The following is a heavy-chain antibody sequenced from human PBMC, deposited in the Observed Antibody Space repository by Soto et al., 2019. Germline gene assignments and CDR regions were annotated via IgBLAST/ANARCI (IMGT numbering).Heavy chain of an antibody. V-gene: IGHV3-66*01. D-gene: IGHD3-10*01. CDR3: ARDMVRGMDV. J-gene: IGHJ6*02. CDR1: GFTVSSNY. Sequence: EVQLVESGGGLVQPGGSLRLSCAASGFTVSSNYMSWVRQAPGKGLEWVSVIYSGGSTYYADPVKGRFTMSRDNAKNTLDLQMNSLRAEDTAVYYCARDMVRGMDVWGQGTTVTVSS. CDR2: IYSGGST.